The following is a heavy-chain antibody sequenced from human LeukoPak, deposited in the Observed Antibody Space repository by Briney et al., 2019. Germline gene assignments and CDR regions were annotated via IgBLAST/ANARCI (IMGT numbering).Heavy chain of an antibody. CDR2: IYYSGST. CDR3: VRSGGHSDLDS. J-gene: IGHJ4*02. V-gene: IGHV4-39*01. D-gene: IGHD4-23*01. Sequence: SETLSLTCTVSGGSISSSSYYWGWIRQPPGKGLEWIGSIYYSGSTYYNPSLKSRVTVSVDTSKNQFSLKLSSVTAADTAVYYCVRSGGHSDLDSWGQGTLVTVSS. CDR1: GGSISSSSYY.